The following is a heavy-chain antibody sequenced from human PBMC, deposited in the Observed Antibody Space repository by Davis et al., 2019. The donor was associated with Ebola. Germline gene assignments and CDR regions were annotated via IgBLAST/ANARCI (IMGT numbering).Heavy chain of an antibody. Sequence: ASVKVSCKASGYTFTSYYMHWVRQAPGQGLEWMGIINPSGGSTSYAQKFQGRVTMTRDTSTSTVYMELSSLRSEDTAVYYCARAASSGWFYYYYYMDVWGKGTTVTASS. J-gene: IGHJ6*03. CDR2: INPSGGST. D-gene: IGHD6-19*01. V-gene: IGHV1-46*01. CDR3: ARAASSGWFYYYYYMDV. CDR1: GYTFTSYY.